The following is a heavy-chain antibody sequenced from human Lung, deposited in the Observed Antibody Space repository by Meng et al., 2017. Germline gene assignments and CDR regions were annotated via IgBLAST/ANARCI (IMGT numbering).Heavy chain of an antibody. D-gene: IGHD4-11*01. CDR1: GGCSSDDY. CDR2: INHNGST. J-gene: IGHJ4*02. Sequence: VLLTDWCACVLMPSVTPSLTCVVFGGCSSDDYWSWIRQPPGKGRQWIGEINHNGSTNYNPSLESRANISVGTSQNNLSLKLSSVTAADSAVYYCARGPTTMAHDFDYWGQGTLVTVSS. CDR3: ARGPTTMAHDFDY. V-gene: IGHV4-34*01.